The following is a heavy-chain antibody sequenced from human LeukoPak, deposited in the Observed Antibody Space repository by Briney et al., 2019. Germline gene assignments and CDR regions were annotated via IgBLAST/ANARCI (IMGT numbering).Heavy chain of an antibody. V-gene: IGHV3-33*01. CDR1: GFTFSSYG. CDR2: IWYDGSNK. D-gene: IGHD6-6*01. CDR3: ARDSEQLVDY. J-gene: IGHJ4*02. Sequence: GRSLRLSCAASGFTFSSYGMHWVRQAPGEGLEWVAVIWYDGSNKYYADSVKGRFTISRDNSKNTLYLQMNSLRAEDTAVYYCARDSEQLVDYWGQGTLVTVSS.